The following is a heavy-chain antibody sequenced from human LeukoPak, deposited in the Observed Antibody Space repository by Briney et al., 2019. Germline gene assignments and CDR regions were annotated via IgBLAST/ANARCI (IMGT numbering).Heavy chain of an antibody. V-gene: IGHV4-4*07. CDR3: ARLGYCSSTSCYTGLFDY. D-gene: IGHD2-2*02. CDR2: IYTSGST. CDR1: GGSISSYY. Sequence: SETLSLTCTVSGGSISSYYWSWIRQPAGKGLEWIGRIYTSGSTNYNPSLKSRVTMSVDTSKNQFSLKLSSVTAADTAVYYCARLGYCSSTSCYTGLFDYWGQGTLVTVSS. J-gene: IGHJ4*02.